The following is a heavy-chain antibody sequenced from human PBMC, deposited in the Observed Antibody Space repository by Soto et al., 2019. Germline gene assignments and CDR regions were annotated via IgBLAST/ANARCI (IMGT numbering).Heavy chain of an antibody. CDR2: ISAYNGNT. V-gene: IGHV1-18*04. Sequence: QVQLVQSGAEVKKPGASVKVSCKASGYTFTSYGISWVRQAPGQGLEWMGWISAYNGNTNYAQKLQGRVTMTTETFTSTAYMELRSLRFNDPAVYYCARVPRVGATGYDAFDIWGQGTMVTVSS. J-gene: IGHJ3*02. D-gene: IGHD1-26*01. CDR3: ARVPRVGATGYDAFDI. CDR1: GYTFTSYG.